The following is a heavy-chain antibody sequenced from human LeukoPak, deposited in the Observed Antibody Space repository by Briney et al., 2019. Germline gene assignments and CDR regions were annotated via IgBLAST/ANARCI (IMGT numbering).Heavy chain of an antibody. CDR1: GFTFSSYA. D-gene: IGHD6-13*01. CDR2: ISGSGGST. Sequence: GGSLRLSCAASGFTFSSYAMSWVRQAPGKGLEWLSAISGSGGSTYYADSVKGRFTISRDNSKNTLYLQMNSLRAEDTAVYYCAKLKPAGIAAALDYWGQGTLVTVSS. V-gene: IGHV3-23*01. J-gene: IGHJ4*02. CDR3: AKLKPAGIAAALDY.